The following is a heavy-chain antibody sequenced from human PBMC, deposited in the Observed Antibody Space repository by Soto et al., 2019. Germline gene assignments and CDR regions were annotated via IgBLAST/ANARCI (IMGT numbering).Heavy chain of an antibody. CDR3: ARSPEATVTAFDY. CDR2: IYYSGST. D-gene: IGHD4-17*01. CDR1: GGSISSGGYY. Sequence: QVQLQDSGPGLVKPSQTLSLTCTVSGGSISSGGYYWSWIRQHPGKGLEWIGYIYYSGSTYYNPSLKSRVTISVYTSKNQFSLKLSSVTAADTAVYYCARSPEATVTAFDYWGQGTLVTVSS. J-gene: IGHJ4*02. V-gene: IGHV4-31*03.